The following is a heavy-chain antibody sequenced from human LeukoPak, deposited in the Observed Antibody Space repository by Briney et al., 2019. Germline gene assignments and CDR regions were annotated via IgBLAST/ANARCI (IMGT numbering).Heavy chain of an antibody. CDR1: GGSISSYY. CDR2: IYYSGST. J-gene: IGHJ3*02. V-gene: IGHV4-59*01. D-gene: IGHD1-26*01. Sequence: PSETLSLTCTVSGGSISSYYWSWIRQPPGEGLEWIAYIYYSGSTYYNPSLKSRVSISINTSKNQFSLKLTSVTAADTAVYYCARGPGGGSYSDAFDIWGQGTMVTVSS. CDR3: ARGPGGGSYSDAFDI.